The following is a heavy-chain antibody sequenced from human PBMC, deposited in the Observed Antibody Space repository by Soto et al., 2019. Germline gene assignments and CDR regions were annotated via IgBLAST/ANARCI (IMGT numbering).Heavy chain of an antibody. V-gene: IGHV1-69*06. CDR2: SIPLYGTA. J-gene: IGHJ4*02. D-gene: IGHD4-17*01. Sequence: QGQLVQSGAEVKKPGSSVTVACKASGGTFSNYAISWVRHAPGPGLAWMGGSIPLYGTANYGQKFQGRVTITADKSTSTADMELSSLRSEDTAVYYCARGLSVGYYGLPNDNWGQGTLVTVSS. CDR3: ARGLSVGYYGLPNDN. CDR1: GGTFSNYA.